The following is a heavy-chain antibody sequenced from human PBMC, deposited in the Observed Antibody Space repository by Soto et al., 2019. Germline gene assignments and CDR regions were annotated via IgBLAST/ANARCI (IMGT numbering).Heavy chain of an antibody. V-gene: IGHV3-11*06. CDR1: GFNFSDHY. D-gene: IGHD6-19*01. J-gene: IGHJ4*02. Sequence: PGGSLRLSCAASGFNFSDHYMNWIRQAPGKGLEWVSYISCSSRYTNFADSVKGRFTISRDNANNSLYLQMNSLRAEDTAVYYCARHTSGWHYYDXWGQGTPVTVSX. CDR3: ARHTSGWHYYDX. CDR2: ISCSSRYT.